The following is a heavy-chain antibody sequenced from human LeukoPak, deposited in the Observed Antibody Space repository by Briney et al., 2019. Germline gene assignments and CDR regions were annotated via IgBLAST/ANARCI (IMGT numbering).Heavy chain of an antibody. Sequence: ASVKVSCKASGYSFTGYYIHWVRQAPGQGPEWMGRINPNSGGTNYAQKIQGRVTMTRDTSTSTVYMELSSLRSEDTAVYYCARLYGSGDYWGQGTLVTVSS. V-gene: IGHV1-2*06. CDR3: ARLYGSGDY. J-gene: IGHJ4*02. CDR1: GYSFTGYY. D-gene: IGHD3-10*01. CDR2: INPNSGGT.